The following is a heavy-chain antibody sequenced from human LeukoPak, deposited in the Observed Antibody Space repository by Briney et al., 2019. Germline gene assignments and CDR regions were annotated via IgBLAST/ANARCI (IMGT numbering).Heavy chain of an antibody. V-gene: IGHV3-48*03. CDR1: GFTFSNYE. CDR3: ARDREIDY. Sequence: PGGSLRLSCAASGFTFSNYEMNWVRQTPGKGLEWVSYISSSGSTIYYADSVKGRFTISRDNANNSLSLQMNSLRAEDTAVCYCARDREIDYWGQGTLVTVSS. CDR2: ISSSGSTI. D-gene: IGHD3-10*01. J-gene: IGHJ4*02.